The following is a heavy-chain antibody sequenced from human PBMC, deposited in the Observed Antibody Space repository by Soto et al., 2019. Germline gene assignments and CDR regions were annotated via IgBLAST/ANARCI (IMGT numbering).Heavy chain of an antibody. V-gene: IGHV3-23*01. D-gene: IGHD6-25*01. J-gene: IGHJ6*02. CDR3: AKDPPWTAGPLAMDV. Sequence: KHSRVASGFTSSTHAKSWIRQAPGKGLEWVSTFSGSGGNIYYAESVKGRLTISRDDSKNTLYLQMDSLRVEDTAVYYCAKDPPWTAGPLAMDVWGQGTTVTVSS. CDR1: GFTSSTHA. CDR2: FSGSGGNI.